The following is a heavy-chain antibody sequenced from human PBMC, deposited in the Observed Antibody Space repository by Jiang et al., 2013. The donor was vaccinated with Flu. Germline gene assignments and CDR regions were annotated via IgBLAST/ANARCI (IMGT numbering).Heavy chain of an antibody. CDR1: GYSFTSYW. Sequence: GAEVKKPGESLKISCKGSGYSFTSYWIGWVRQMPGKGLEWMGIIYPGDSDTRYSPSFQGQVTISADKSISTAYLQWSSLKASDTAMYYCARPLDTYYYDSSGYGDAFDIWGQGTMVTVSS. CDR3: ARPLDTYYYDSSGYGDAFDI. J-gene: IGHJ3*02. CDR2: IYPGDSDT. D-gene: IGHD3-22*01. V-gene: IGHV5-51*01.